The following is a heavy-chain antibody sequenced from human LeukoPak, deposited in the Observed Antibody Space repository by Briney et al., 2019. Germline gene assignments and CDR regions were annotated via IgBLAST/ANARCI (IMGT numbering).Heavy chain of an antibody. D-gene: IGHD2-21*01. Sequence: GGSLRLSCTASGFTFSNYEMSWFRKTQRKGLEWVSHIYTDNNIKEADAVKGRFTISRDNAKSSLYPQMNSLRAEDTAVYYCARASNSPFDYWGQGTLVTVSS. CDR3: ARASNSPFDY. CDR1: GFTFSNYE. V-gene: IGHV3-48*03. CDR2: IYTDNNI. J-gene: IGHJ4*02.